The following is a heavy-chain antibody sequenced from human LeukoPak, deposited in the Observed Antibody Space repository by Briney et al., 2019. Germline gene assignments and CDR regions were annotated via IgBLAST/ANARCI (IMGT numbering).Heavy chain of an antibody. CDR2: INPNSGGT. D-gene: IGHD2-2*01. J-gene: IGHJ4*02. V-gene: IGHV1-2*02. CDR3: ASSIVYCSSTSCYFN. CDR1: GYTFTRYY. Sequence: ASVKVSCKASGYTFTRYYMHWVRQAPGQGLEWMGWINPNSGGTNYAQKFQGRVTITRDTSISTAYMELSRLRSDDTAVYYCASSIVYCSSTSCYFNWGQGTLVSVFS.